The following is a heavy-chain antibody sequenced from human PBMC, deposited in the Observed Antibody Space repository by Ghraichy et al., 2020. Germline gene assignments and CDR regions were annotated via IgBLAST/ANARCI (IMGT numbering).Heavy chain of an antibody. CDR1: EFTFDEYA. D-gene: IGHD1-1*01. Sequence: GGSLRVSCVGSEFTFDEYAMSWVRQTSGKGLEWVSGISRTGDSTYYADSVKGRFTISRDNSKNTLYLQMNNLKVEDTATYYCATDEWKRLNSVYYYMAVWGNGTTVTVSS. CDR2: ISRTGDST. CDR3: ATDEWKRLNSVYYYMAV. J-gene: IGHJ6*03. V-gene: IGHV3-23*01.